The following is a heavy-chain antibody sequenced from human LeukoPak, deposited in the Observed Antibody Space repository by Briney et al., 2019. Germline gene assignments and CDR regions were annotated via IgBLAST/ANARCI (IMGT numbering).Heavy chain of an antibody. CDR3: ATDVTGTAPYDF. J-gene: IGHJ4*02. V-gene: IGHV1-24*01. D-gene: IGHD1-1*01. Sequence: ASVKVSCKVSGYSLSELSIHWVRQAPGKGLEWMGGFDPEDDEAIYAQSLQGRVTMTEDTPTDTAYMELSGLTSDDAAVYYCATDVTGTAPYDFWGQGTLVTVS. CDR1: GYSLSELS. CDR2: FDPEDDEA.